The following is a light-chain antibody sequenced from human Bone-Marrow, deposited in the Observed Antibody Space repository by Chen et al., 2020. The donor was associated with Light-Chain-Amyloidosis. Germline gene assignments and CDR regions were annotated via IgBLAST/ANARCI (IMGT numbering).Light chain of an antibody. J-gene: IGLJ1*01. CDR2: SNN. CDR1: TSNIGSNT. Sequence: QTALTQPPSASGTPGQRVTISCAASTSNIGSNTVNWYQHLPGTAPKLLIHSNNQRPSGVPARFSGSKSGTSASLAISGLQSADEAIYYCAAWDDSLDVLYVFGTGTKVTVL. V-gene: IGLV1-44*01. CDR3: AAWDDSLDVLYV.